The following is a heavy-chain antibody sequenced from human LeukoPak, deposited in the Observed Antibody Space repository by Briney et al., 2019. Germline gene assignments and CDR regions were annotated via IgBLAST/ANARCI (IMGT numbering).Heavy chain of an antibody. Sequence: ASVKVSCKSSGYTFLGYYIHWVRQAPGQGLEWIGCTNPKSGDTRYSQTFQGRLTSTTNMYSNTAYMEFHSLRPDDTAVYYCARGAGGSSWFFSENTYFHPWGQGSLVVASS. J-gene: IGHJ1*01. CDR2: TNPKSGDT. D-gene: IGHD6-13*01. CDR3: ARGAGGSSWFFSENTYFHP. V-gene: IGHV1-2*02. CDR1: GYTFLGYY.